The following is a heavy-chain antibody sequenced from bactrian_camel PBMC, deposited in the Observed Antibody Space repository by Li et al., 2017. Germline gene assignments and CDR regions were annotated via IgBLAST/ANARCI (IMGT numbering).Heavy chain of an antibody. J-gene: IGHJ4*01. CDR1: APPDTSVC. D-gene: IGHD3*01. Sequence: HVQLVESGGGSVQAGGSLSLSCITSAPPDTSVCMGWFRQSPGKNGREWVATIGTDGGTKYADSVKGRFTISLDAAANTLYLQMDSLKPEDTAMYYCAASGGQLGRWCYEFPVNWVSWLYNWGQGTQVTVSS. CDR3: AASGGQLGRWCYEFPVNWVSWLYN. V-gene: IGHV3S55*01. CDR2: IGTDGGT.